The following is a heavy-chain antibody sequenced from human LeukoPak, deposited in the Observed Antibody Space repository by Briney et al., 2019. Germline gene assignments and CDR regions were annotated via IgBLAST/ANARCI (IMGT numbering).Heavy chain of an antibody. D-gene: IGHD2-2*01. CDR3: ARGNQLLSAFDY. Sequence: SETLSLTCTVSGGSIGSYYWSWIRQLAGKGLEWIGRIYTSGSTNYNPSLKSRVTMSVDTSKNQFSLKLSSVTAADTAVYYCARGNQLLSAFDYWGQGTLVTVSS. J-gene: IGHJ4*02. V-gene: IGHV4-4*07. CDR1: GGSIGSYY. CDR2: IYTSGST.